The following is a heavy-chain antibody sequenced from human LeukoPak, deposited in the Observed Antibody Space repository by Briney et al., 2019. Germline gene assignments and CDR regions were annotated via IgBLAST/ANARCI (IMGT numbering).Heavy chain of an antibody. Sequence: ASVKVSCKASGYTFTSFGISWVRQAPGQGLEWMGWISAYNGNTNYAQNLQGRVTMTTDTSTRTAYMELRSLRSDDTAVYYCARTYGSGSSQPFDYWVQRTLVTVSS. CDR3: ARTYGSGSSQPFDY. J-gene: IGHJ4*02. D-gene: IGHD3-10*01. V-gene: IGHV1-18*01. CDR1: GYTFTSFG. CDR2: ISAYNGNT.